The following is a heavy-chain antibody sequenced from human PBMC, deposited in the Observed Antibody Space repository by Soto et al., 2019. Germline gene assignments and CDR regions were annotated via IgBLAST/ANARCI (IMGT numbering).Heavy chain of an antibody. V-gene: IGHV4-39*01. Sequence: SETLSLTCTVSGGSISSSSYYWGWIRQPPGKGLEWIGSIYYSGSTYYNPSLKSRVTISVDTSKNQFSLKLSSVTAADTAVYYCARLIVGATFDYWGQGTLVTVSS. D-gene: IGHD1-26*01. J-gene: IGHJ4*02. CDR2: IYYSGST. CDR1: GGSISSSSYY. CDR3: ARLIVGATFDY.